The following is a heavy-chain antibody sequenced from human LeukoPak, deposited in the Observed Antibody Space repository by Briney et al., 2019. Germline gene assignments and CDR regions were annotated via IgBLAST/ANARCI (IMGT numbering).Heavy chain of an antibody. CDR1: GGSISSSSYY. J-gene: IGHJ2*01. D-gene: IGHD5-18*01. Sequence: SETLSLTCTVSGGSISSSSYYWGWIRQPPGKGLEWIGSIYYSGSTYYNPSLKSRVTISVETSKTQSSLKLSSVTAADTAVYYCATPDTAMAQGYFDLWGRGTLVTVSS. CDR2: IYYSGST. V-gene: IGHV4-39*01. CDR3: ATPDTAMAQGYFDL.